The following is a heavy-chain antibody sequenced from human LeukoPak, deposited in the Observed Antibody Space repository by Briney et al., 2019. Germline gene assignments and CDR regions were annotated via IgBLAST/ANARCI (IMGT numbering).Heavy chain of an antibody. CDR3: ARDNPYYYGMDV. CDR1: GGSISTYY. CDR2: IYHSGST. Sequence: SETLSLTCTVSGGSISTYYWNWIRQPPGKGLEWIGYIYHSGSTNYNPSPKSRVTISVDTSKNQFSLKLSSVTAADTAVYYCARDNPYYYGMDVWGQGTTVTVSS. V-gene: IGHV4-59*12. J-gene: IGHJ6*02.